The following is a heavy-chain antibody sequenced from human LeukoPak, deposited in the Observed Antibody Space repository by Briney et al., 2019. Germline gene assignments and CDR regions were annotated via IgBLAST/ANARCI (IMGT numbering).Heavy chain of an antibody. Sequence: PGGSLRLSCAASGFSVSNNYMTWVRQAPGKGLEWVAVISYDGTNKYYADDSVKGRFTISRDNSRDTLYLQMNSLSAEDTAVYYCAKERNYYGSGSSTDFDFWGQGTLVTVSS. CDR3: AKERNYYGSGSSTDFDF. CDR2: ISYDGTNK. J-gene: IGHJ4*02. CDR1: GFSVSNNY. V-gene: IGHV3-30*18. D-gene: IGHD3-10*01.